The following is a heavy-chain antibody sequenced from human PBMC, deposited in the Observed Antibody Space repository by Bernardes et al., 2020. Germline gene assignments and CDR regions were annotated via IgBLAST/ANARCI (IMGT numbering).Heavy chain of an antibody. CDR3: TTVPPYYYDSSGYYRFQNYAEYFQH. V-gene: IGHV3-15*01. CDR2: IKSKTDGGTT. J-gene: IGHJ1*01. D-gene: IGHD3-22*01. CDR1: GFTFSNAW. Sequence: GGSLRLSCAASGFTFSNAWMSWVRQAPGKGLEWVGRIKSKTDGGTTDYAAPVKGRFTISRDDSKNTLYLQMNSLKTEDTAVYYCTTVPPYYYDSSGYYRFQNYAEYFQHWGQGTLVTVSS.